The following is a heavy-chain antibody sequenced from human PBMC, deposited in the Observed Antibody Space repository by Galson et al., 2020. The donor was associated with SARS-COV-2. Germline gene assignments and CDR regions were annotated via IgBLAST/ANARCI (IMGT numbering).Heavy chain of an antibody. V-gene: IGHV2-26*01. CDR1: GFSLGNVKLG. J-gene: IGHJ5*01. Sequence: SGPTLVKPTETLTLTCTVSGFSLGNVKLGVSWIRQPPGKAPEWLAHIFSNDEKSYSTSLKNRLTISKDTSRSQVVLTMTKMDPVDTATYYCARVQRAGDQHLAIFDFWGQGTLVTVSS. CDR3: ARVQRAGDQHLAIFDF. CDR2: IFSNDEK. D-gene: IGHD6-13*01.